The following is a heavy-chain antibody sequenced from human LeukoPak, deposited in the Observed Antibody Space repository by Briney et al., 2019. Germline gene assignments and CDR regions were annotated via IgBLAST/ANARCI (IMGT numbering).Heavy chain of an antibody. J-gene: IGHJ4*02. CDR2: IYTSGST. CDR3: ARWDYYDSSGLYYFDY. Sequence: SDTLSLTCTVSGHSISSYYWSWIRQPAGKGLEWIGRIYTSGSTNYNPSLKSRVTMSVDTSKNQFSLKLSSVTAADTAVYYCARWDYYDSSGLYYFDYWGQGTLVTVSS. V-gene: IGHV4-4*07. D-gene: IGHD3-22*01. CDR1: GHSISSYY.